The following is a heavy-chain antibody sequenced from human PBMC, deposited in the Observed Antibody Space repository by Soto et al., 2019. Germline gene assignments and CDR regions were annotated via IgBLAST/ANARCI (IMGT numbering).Heavy chain of an antibody. Sequence: PGGSLRLSCAASGFTFSSYAMSWVRQAPGKGLEWVSAISGSGGSTYYADSVKGRFTISRDNSKNTLYLQMNSLRAEDTAVYYCAKDRTIFGVVIIHFDYWGQGTLVTVSS. D-gene: IGHD3-3*01. CDR2: ISGSGGST. CDR3: AKDRTIFGVVIIHFDY. CDR1: GFTFSSYA. V-gene: IGHV3-23*01. J-gene: IGHJ4*02.